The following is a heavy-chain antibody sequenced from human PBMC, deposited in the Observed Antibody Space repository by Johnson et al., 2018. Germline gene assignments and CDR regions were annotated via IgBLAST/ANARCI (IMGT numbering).Heavy chain of an antibody. CDR3: ARTFGDYNFLPFDV. CDR1: GGSITSGDYY. J-gene: IGHJ3*01. Sequence: QVQLQESGPGLVKLSQTLSLTCIVSGGSITSGDYYWGWIRQPPGKGLEWVGYIFHSGITYYNPSLKSRATISVDTSKNQFSLKLNSVTAADTAVYYCARTFGDYNFLPFDVWGQGTMVTDSS. D-gene: IGHD4-17*01. V-gene: IGHV4-30-4*01. CDR2: IFHSGIT.